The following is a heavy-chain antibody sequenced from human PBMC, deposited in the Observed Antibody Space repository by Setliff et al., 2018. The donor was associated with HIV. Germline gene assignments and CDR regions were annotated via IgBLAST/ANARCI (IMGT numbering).Heavy chain of an antibody. CDR2: IYQSGST. V-gene: IGHV4-38-2*01. Sequence: SETLSLTCAVSGYSISSDYYWGWIRQPPGKGLEWIGSIYQSGSTYYNPSLKSRVTVSVDTSKNQFSLKLSSVTAADTAVYYCARGPLTIFGVVIIPNYFDYWGQGTLVTVSS. CDR1: GYSISSDYY. CDR3: ARGPLTIFGVVIIPNYFDY. J-gene: IGHJ4*02. D-gene: IGHD3-3*01.